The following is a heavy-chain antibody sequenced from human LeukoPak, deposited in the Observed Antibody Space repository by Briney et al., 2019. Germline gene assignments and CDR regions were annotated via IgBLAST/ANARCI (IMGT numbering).Heavy chain of an antibody. CDR2: ISSGGSTI. D-gene: IGHD2-15*01. CDR3: TRDTGCSGGTCYSFYDY. Sequence: GGSLRLSCAVSGFTFSDYYMSWIRQAPGKGLEWVSYISSGGSTISHADSVKGRFTISRDNAENSLYLQLNSLRAEDTAVYYCTRDTGCSGGTCYSFYDYWGQGTLVTVSS. V-gene: IGHV3-11*04. J-gene: IGHJ4*02. CDR1: GFTFSDYY.